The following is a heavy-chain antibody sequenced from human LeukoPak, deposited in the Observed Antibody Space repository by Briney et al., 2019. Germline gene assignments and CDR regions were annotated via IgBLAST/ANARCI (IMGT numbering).Heavy chain of an antibody. CDR2: MNPNSGNT. D-gene: IGHD3-22*01. V-gene: IGHV1-8*01. CDR1: GYTFTSYD. CDR3: ARGNYYDSSGYNWFDP. Sequence: ASVKVSCKASGYTFTSYDINWVRLATGQGHEWMGWMNPNSGNTGYAQKFQGRVTMTRNTSISTAYMELSSLRSEDTAVYYCARGNYYDSSGYNWFDPWGQGTPVTVSS. J-gene: IGHJ5*02.